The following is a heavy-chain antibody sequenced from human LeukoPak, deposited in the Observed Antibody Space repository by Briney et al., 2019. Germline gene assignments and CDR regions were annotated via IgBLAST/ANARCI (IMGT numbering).Heavy chain of an antibody. V-gene: IGHV4-34*01. CDR3: ARRTDGDLPLDY. D-gene: IGHD4-17*01. CDR2: INHSGST. CDR1: GGSFSGYY. Sequence: SETLSLTCAVYGGSFSGYYWSWIRQPPGKGLEWIGEINHSGSTNYNPSLKSRVTISVDTSKNQFSLRLSSVTAADTAVYYCARRTDGDLPLDYWGQGTLVTVSS. J-gene: IGHJ4*02.